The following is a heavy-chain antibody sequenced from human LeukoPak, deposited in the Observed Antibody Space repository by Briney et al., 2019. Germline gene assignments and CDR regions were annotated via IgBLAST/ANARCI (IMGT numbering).Heavy chain of an antibody. V-gene: IGHV1-18*01. CDR2: VSPYSGKT. CDR1: GYSFTIYG. J-gene: IGHJ4*02. Sequence: ASVKVSCKASGYSFTIYGISWVRQAPGQGLGWVGWVSPYSGKTNYAQNVQGRVTMTTDASTRTVYMELGSLRPDDTAVYYCAREGDGSNSLLYFDYWGQGTLVIVSS. D-gene: IGHD3-16*01. CDR3: AREGDGSNSLLYFDY.